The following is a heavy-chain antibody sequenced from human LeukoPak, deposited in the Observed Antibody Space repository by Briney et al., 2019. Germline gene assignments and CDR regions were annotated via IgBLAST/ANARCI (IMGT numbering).Heavy chain of an antibody. CDR2: IHYSGST. CDR1: GDSIIGYY. CDR3: ARARTPVSLFDY. J-gene: IGHJ4*02. Sequence: SETLSLTCTVSGDSIIGYYWSWIRQPPGKGLEWIGYIHYSGSTNYNPSLKSRVTISVDTSKNQFSLKLSSVTAADTAVYYCARARTPVSLFDYWGQGTLVTVSS. V-gene: IGHV4-59*12. D-gene: IGHD1-14*01.